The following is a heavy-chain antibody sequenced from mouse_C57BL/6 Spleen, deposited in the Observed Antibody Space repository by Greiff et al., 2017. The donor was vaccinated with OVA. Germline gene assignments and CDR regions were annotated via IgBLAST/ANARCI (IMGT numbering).Heavy chain of an antibody. CDR3: TRGRGNRYYFDD. CDR1: GYTFTDYE. V-gene: IGHV1-15*01. Sequence: QVQLQQSGAELVRPGASVTLSCKASGYTFTDYEMHWVKQTPVHGLEWIGAIDPETGGTAYNQKFKGKAILTADKSSSTAYMELRSLTSEDSAVYYCTRGRGNRYYFDDWGQGTTLTVSS. D-gene: IGHD2-1*01. J-gene: IGHJ2*01. CDR2: IDPETGGT.